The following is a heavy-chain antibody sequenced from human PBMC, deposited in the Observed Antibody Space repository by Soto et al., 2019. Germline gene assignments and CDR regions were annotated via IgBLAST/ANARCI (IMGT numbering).Heavy chain of an antibody. CDR2: INHSGST. D-gene: IGHD4-17*01. Sequence: PSETLSLTCAVYGGSFSGYYWSWIRQPPGKGLEWIGEINHSGSTNYNPSLKSRVTISVDTSKNQFSLKLSSVTAADTAVYYCGHGDYAYYWGQGTLVTVSS. J-gene: IGHJ4*02. CDR3: GHGDYAYY. CDR1: GGSFSGYY. V-gene: IGHV4-34*01.